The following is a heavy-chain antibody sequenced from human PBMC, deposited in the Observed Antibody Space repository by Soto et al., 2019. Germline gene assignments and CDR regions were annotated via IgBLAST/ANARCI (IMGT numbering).Heavy chain of an antibody. CDR3: AIVRGIVGGNDY. J-gene: IGHJ4*02. CDR2: INAGNGNT. D-gene: IGHD1-26*01. Sequence: QVQLVQSGAEVKKPGASVKVSCKASGYTFTSYAMQWVREAPGQSLEWLSWINAGNGNTKYSQKFQGRLTVSRDTSASTLSMELSSLRSEDSAVYYCAIVRGIVGGNDYWGQGTLVTVSS. CDR1: GYTFTSYA. V-gene: IGHV1-3*01.